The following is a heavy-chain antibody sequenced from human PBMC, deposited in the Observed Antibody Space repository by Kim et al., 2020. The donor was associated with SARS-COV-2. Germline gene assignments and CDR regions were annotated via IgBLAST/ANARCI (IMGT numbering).Heavy chain of an antibody. CDR1: GFTFSSYG. CDR2: ISYDGSNK. J-gene: IGHJ4*02. CDR3: ASRLFI. V-gene: IGHV3-30*03. Sequence: GGSLRLSCAASGFTFSSYGMHWVRQAPGKGLEWVAVISYDGSNKYYADSVKGRFTISRDNSKNTLYLQMNSLRAEDTAVYYCASRLFIWGPGTLVTVFS.